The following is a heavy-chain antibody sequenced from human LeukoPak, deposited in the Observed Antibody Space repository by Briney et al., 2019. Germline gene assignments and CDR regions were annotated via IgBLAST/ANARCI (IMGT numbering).Heavy chain of an antibody. J-gene: IGHJ3*02. CDR2: INHSGST. V-gene: IGHV4-34*01. Sequence: PSETLSLTCAVYGGSFSGYYWSWIRQPLGKGLEWIGEINHSGSTNYNPSLKSRVTISVDTSKNQFSLKLSSVTAADTAVYYCARSCLIVDIVATIRARLGGNAFDIWGQGTMVTVSS. D-gene: IGHD5-12*01. CDR3: ARSCLIVDIVATIRARLGGNAFDI. CDR1: GGSFSGYY.